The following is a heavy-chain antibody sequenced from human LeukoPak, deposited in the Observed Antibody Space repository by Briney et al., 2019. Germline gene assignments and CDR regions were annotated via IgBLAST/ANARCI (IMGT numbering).Heavy chain of an antibody. J-gene: IGHJ6*03. CDR2: IIPIFGTA. CDR1: GGTFSSYA. Sequence: SVKVSCKASGGTFSSYAISWVRQAPGQGLEWMGGIIPIFGTANYAQKFQGRVTITADEATSTAYRELSSLRSEDTAVYYCAKIAVAGDDRTYRATYYYYYYMDVWGKGTTVTVSS. CDR3: AKIAVAGDDRTYRATYYYYYYMDV. D-gene: IGHD6-19*01. V-gene: IGHV1-69*01.